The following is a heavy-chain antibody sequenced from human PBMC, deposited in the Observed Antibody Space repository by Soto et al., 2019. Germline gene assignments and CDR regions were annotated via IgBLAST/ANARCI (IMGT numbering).Heavy chain of an antibody. J-gene: IGHJ6*04. D-gene: IGHD6-13*01. CDR3: ARPMSQIAAASYGMEV. CDR1: GYSFTSYL. Sequence: VESLKSCFKGSGYSFTSYLIIFVRQMPGKGLECMWRIDPSDSYNNYSPSFQCHVTISADKSISTAYLQWSSLKASDTAMYYCARPMSQIAAASYGMEVWGKGTKVTVS. CDR2: IDPSDSYN. V-gene: IGHV5-10-1*01.